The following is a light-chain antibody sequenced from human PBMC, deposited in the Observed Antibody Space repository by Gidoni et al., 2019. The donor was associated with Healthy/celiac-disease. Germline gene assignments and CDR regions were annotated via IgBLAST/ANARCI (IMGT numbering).Light chain of an antibody. CDR3: QAWDSSTVV. V-gene: IGLV3-1*01. CDR1: KLGDTY. CDR2: QDS. J-gene: IGLJ2*01. Sequence: YELTQPPSVSVSPGQTASITCSGDKLGDTYACWYQQKPGQSPVLVIYQDSKRPSGIPDRFSGSNSGNTATLTISGTQAMDEADYYCQAWDSSTVVFGGGTKLTVL.